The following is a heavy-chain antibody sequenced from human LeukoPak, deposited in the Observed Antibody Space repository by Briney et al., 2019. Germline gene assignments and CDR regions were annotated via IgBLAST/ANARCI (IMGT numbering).Heavy chain of an antibody. CDR1: TFIFGSYS. J-gene: IGHJ6*02. V-gene: IGHV3-21*06. D-gene: IGHD5-24*01. Sequence: GRCLRLSCVGFTFIFGSYSINSVRQAPGKGLEWVSYISETSSHRYYADSVKGRFTISRDNAQNSLYLQMNSLSAEDTGIYYCARDRATKARIGGMDVWGQGTTVIVSS. CDR3: ARDRATKARIGGMDV. CDR2: ISETSSHR.